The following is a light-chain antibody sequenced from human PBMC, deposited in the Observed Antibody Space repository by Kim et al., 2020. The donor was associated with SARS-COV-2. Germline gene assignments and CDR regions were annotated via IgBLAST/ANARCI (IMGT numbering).Light chain of an antibody. Sequence: DIQMTQSPSSLSASVGDRVTVTCRTSHNIYKSLNWYQQKQGNAPKLLIAAASTLQPGVPSRFSGTGSGTDFTLTIDSLQAEDFADYYCQQSYSTPRTFGQGTKVDIK. CDR2: AAS. CDR1: HNIYKS. V-gene: IGKV1-39*01. J-gene: IGKJ1*01. CDR3: QQSYSTPRT.